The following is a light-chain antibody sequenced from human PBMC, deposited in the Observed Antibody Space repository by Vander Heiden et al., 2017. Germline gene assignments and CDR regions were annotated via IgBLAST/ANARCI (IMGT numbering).Light chain of an antibody. J-gene: IGLJ2*01. CDR2: SNN. CDR1: SSNIGTNS. CDR3: AAWDDSLNGVV. V-gene: IGLV1-44*01. Sequence: SVLPPPPSASGPPRQGVTISCSGSSSNIGTNSVNWYQQLPGTAPKLLIYSNNHRPSGVPDRFSGSKSGTSASLAITGLQSEDEADYYCAAWDDSLNGVVFGGGTKLTVL.